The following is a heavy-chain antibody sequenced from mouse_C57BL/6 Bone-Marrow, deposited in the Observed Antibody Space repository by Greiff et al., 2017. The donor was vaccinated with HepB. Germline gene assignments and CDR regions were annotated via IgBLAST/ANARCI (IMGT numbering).Heavy chain of an antibody. Sequence: EVQVVDSGGGLVQSGRSLRLSCATSGFTFSDFYMEWVRQAPGKGLEWIAASRNKANDYTTEYSASVKGRFIVSRDTSQSILYLQMNALRAEDTAIYYCARDAENYYGIMDYWGQGTSVTVSS. CDR1: GFTFSDFY. D-gene: IGHD1-1*01. J-gene: IGHJ4*01. V-gene: IGHV7-1*01. CDR3: ARDAENYYGIMDY. CDR2: SRNKANDYTT.